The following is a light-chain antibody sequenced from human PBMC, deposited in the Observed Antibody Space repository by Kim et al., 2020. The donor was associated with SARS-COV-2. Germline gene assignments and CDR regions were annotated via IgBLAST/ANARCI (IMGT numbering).Light chain of an antibody. CDR1: QNIYNY. CDR3: QQSYSTLLLT. Sequence: SVGDRVTITCRASQNIYNYLNWDQHKPGKAPRLLIYAASSLQNGVPSRFSGSGSGTDFTLTISSLQPEDFASYYCQQSYSTLLLTFGGGTKVDIK. CDR2: AAS. V-gene: IGKV1-39*01. J-gene: IGKJ4*01.